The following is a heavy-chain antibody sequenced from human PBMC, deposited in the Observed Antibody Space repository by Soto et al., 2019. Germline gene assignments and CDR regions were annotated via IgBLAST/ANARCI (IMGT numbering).Heavy chain of an antibody. CDR3: ARHGITGSYYGAFD. CDR1: ASAISTSRCH. J-gene: IGHJ3*01. CDR2: LKYCGTS. V-gene: IGHV4-39*01. D-gene: IGHD1-26*01. Sequence: SAPLSLTYTNSASAISTSRCHRCWLRQPPGKWLEWFASLKYCGTSFYNPSLKSRVTLSVDTSKTQFALKLSSVTAAETAVYFCARHGITGSYYGAFD.